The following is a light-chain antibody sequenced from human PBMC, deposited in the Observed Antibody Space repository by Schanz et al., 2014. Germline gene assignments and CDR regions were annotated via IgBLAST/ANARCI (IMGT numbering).Light chain of an antibody. CDR3: QQYGSSPQT. Sequence: EIVLTQSPGTLSLSPGERATLSCRASQSVHRNYLAWHQQKPGQAPRLLIYGPSSRATGIPDRFSGSGSGTDFTLTISRLEPEDFAVYYCQQYGSSPQTFGQGTKVEIK. CDR2: GPS. CDR1: QSVHRNY. J-gene: IGKJ1*01. V-gene: IGKV3-20*01.